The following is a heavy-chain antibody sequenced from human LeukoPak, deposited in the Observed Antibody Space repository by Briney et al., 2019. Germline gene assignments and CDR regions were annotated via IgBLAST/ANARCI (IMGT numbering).Heavy chain of an antibody. D-gene: IGHD2-8*01. V-gene: IGHV3-48*03. Sequence: RGCLRLSPAVSGFTSCSYVMSSVRPAPGKGLEWVSYISSSGRTIYYIDSVKGRFTISRDKAKNTLCLLMRSVRAEDPPVSNFARGRPNEWCGRDPPRGFDYWGQGILVTVSS. CDR1: GFTSCSYV. J-gene: IGHJ4*02. CDR3: ARGRPNEWCGRDPPRGFDY. CDR2: ISSSGRTI.